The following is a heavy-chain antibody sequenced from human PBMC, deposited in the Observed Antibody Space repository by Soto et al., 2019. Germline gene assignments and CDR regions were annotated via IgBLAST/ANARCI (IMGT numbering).Heavy chain of an antibody. V-gene: IGHV3-30-3*01. CDR2: ISYDGSNL. CDR3: ARDEKGLAVSGTSY. Sequence: VQLVESGGGVVQPGRSLRLSCAASGFTFSGYAMHWVRQAPGKGLEWVALISYDGSNLYYADSVKGRFTISRDNSKNTLYLQMNSLRAEDTAVYYCARDEKGLAVSGTSYWGQGTLVTVSS. CDR1: GFTFSGYA. D-gene: IGHD6-19*01. J-gene: IGHJ4*02.